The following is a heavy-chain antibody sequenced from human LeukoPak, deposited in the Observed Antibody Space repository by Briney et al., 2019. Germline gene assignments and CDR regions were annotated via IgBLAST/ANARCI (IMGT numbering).Heavy chain of an antibody. D-gene: IGHD6-13*01. CDR1: GYSFTSYW. J-gene: IGHJ3*02. Sequence: RGESLKISCKGSGYSFTSYWIGWVRQMPGKGLEWMGIIYPGDSDTGYSPSFQGQVTISADKSISTAYLQWSSLKASDTAMYYCARPGYGSSWYYAFDIWGQGTMVTVSS. CDR2: IYPGDSDT. CDR3: ARPGYGSSWYYAFDI. V-gene: IGHV5-51*01.